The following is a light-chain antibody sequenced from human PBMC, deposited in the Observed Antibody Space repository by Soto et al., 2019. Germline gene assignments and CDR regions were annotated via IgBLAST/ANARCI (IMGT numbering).Light chain of an antibody. CDR2: GTS. Sequence: EVVMTQSPATLSVSPVERATLSFRASQSVSGSLAWYQQKPGQAPRLLIYGTSTRATGIPARFSGSGSGTEFTLTISSLQSEDSAVYYCQQYNNWWTFGQGTKVDIK. CDR1: QSVSGS. CDR3: QQYNNWWT. J-gene: IGKJ1*01. V-gene: IGKV3-15*01.